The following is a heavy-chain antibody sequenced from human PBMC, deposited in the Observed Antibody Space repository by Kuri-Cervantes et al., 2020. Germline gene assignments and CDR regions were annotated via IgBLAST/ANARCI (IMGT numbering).Heavy chain of an antibody. V-gene: IGHV4-59*12. Sequence: SETLSLTCTVSGSSFSSYYWSWIRQPPGKGLEWIGYIYHSGSTYYNPSLKSRVTTSVDRSKNQFSLKLSSVTAADTAVYYCARGNSFDYWGQGTLVTVSS. CDR2: IYHSGST. J-gene: IGHJ4*02. CDR3: ARGNSFDY. CDR1: GSSFSSYY.